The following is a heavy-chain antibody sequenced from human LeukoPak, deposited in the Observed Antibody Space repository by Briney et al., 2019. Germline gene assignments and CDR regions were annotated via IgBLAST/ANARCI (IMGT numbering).Heavy chain of an antibody. V-gene: IGHV3-30*02. CDR1: GFTFSSYG. Sequence: GGSLRLSCAASGFTFSSYGMHWVRQAPGKRLEWVAFIRYDGSNKYYADSVKGRYTISKDNSKNTLYLQMNSLRAEETAVYYCARTSYDAFDIWGQGTMVTVSS. D-gene: IGHD1/OR15-1a*01. CDR3: ARTSYDAFDI. J-gene: IGHJ3*02. CDR2: IRYDGSNK.